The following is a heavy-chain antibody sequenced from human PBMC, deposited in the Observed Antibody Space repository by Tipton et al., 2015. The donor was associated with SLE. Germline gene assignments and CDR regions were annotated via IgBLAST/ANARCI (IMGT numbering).Heavy chain of an antibody. J-gene: IGHJ4*02. V-gene: IGHV4-39*07. D-gene: IGHD3-3*01. Sequence: TLSLTCTVSGGSISSSSYYWGWIRQPPGKGLEWIGSIYYSGSTNYNPSLKSRVTISVDTSKNQSSLKLSSVTAADTAVYYCARGGDYDFWSGYFDYWGQGTLVTVSS. CDR2: IYYSGST. CDR1: GGSISSSSYY. CDR3: ARGGDYDFWSGYFDY.